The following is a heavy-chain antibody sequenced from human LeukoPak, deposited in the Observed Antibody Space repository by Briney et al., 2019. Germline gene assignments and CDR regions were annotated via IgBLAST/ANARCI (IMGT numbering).Heavy chain of an antibody. CDR1: GYTFTGYY. J-gene: IGHJ6*03. CDR3: ARNYYDSSGYDYYYYYMDV. V-gene: IGHV1-2*02. D-gene: IGHD3-22*01. CDR2: INPNSGGT. Sequence: ASVKVSCKASGYTFTGYYMHWVRQAPGQGLEWMGWINPNSGGTNYAQKFQGRVTMTRDTSISTAYMELSRLRSDDTAAYYCARNYYDSSGYDYYYYYMDVWGKGTTVTVSS.